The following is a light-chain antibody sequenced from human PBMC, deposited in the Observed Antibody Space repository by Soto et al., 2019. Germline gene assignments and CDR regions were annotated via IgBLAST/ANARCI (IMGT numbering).Light chain of an antibody. CDR2: AAS. J-gene: IGKJ4*01. V-gene: IGKV1-9*01. CDR3: QQLNSYPLT. Sequence: DIQLTQSPSFLSASVGDRVTITCRASQGISRSLAWYQQKPGKAPKLLIYAASTLQSGVPSTFSGSGSGTDFTLTISSLQPEDFVTYYCQQLNSYPLTFGGGTKVEIK. CDR1: QGISRS.